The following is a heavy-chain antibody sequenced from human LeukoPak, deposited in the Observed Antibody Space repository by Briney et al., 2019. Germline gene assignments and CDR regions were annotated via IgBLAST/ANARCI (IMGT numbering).Heavy chain of an antibody. V-gene: IGHV3-23*01. Sequence: PGGSLRLSCAASGFTFRGYAMNRGRQAPGKGLEGVSVISGSGGTTNYADSVKGRFTISRDNSKNTLCLQMKSLRAEDTAVYYCAKGPRITIILVCIPFHYGGQGTLVTVSS. CDR3: AKGPRITIILVCIPFHY. CDR2: ISGSGGTT. J-gene: IGHJ4*02. CDR1: GFTFRGYA. D-gene: IGHD3-22*01.